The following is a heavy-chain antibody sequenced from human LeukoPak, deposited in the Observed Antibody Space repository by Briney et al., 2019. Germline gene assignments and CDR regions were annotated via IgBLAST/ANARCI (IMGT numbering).Heavy chain of an antibody. CDR3: ARSYYYYYMDV. Sequence: GGSLRLSCAASGFTYSSYSMNWVRQAPGKGLEWVSYISSGGSTISYADSVKGRFTISRDNAKNSLYLQMNSLRAEDTAVYYCARSYYYYYMDVWGKGTTVTVSS. CDR2: ISSGGSTI. J-gene: IGHJ6*03. CDR1: GFTYSSYS. V-gene: IGHV3-48*04.